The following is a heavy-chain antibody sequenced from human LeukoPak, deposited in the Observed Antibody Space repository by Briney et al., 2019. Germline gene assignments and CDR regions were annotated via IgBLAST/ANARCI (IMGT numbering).Heavy chain of an antibody. V-gene: IGHV3-33*08. CDR3: AREAPGAAGTDY. D-gene: IGHD6-13*01. Sequence: PGGSLRLSCAASGFTFSSYAMSWVRQAPGKGLEWVAVIWHDGSNKYYADSVKGRFTISRDNSKNTLYLQMNSLRAEDTAVYYCAREAPGAAGTDYWGQGTLVTVSS. J-gene: IGHJ4*02. CDR1: GFTFSSYA. CDR2: IWHDGSNK.